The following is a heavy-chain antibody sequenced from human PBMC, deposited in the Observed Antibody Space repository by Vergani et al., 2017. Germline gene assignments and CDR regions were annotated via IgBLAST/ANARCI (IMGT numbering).Heavy chain of an antibody. V-gene: IGHV4-59*01. CDR1: GGSISSYY. D-gene: IGHD2-2*02. Sequence: QVQLQESGPGLVKPSETLSLTCTVSGGSISSYYWSWIRQPPGKGLEWIGYIYYSGSTNYNPSLKSRVTISVDTSKNQFSLKLSSVTAADTAVYYCARWLKYCSSTSCYTGYYYYYMDVWGKGTTVTVSS. CDR2: IYYSGST. J-gene: IGHJ6*03. CDR3: ARWLKYCSSTSCYTGYYYYYMDV.